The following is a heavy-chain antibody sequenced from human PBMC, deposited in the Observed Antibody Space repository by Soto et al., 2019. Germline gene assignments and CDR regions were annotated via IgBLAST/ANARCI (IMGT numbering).Heavy chain of an antibody. V-gene: IGHV3-21*06. CDR1: GFTFSYYA. CDR3: AREGVHNYNEYYFDY. J-gene: IGHJ4*02. CDR2: ISGIRDYI. D-gene: IGHD3-22*01. Sequence: ESLKIYCDASGFTFSYYALHWVRPAPRKGLEWVSSISGIRDYIRYADSVKGRFTISRDNAKPSLYPQMDSLRAEDTALYYCAREGVHNYNEYYFDYWGQGALVTVSS.